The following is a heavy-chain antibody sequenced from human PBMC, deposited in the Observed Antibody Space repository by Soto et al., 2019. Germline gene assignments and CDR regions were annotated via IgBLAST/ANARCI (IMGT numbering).Heavy chain of an antibody. CDR3: ARFTIFMYMDV. V-gene: IGHV1-3*01. D-gene: IGHD3-3*01. CDR2: INAGNGNT. Sequence: ASVKVSCKASGYTFTSYAMHLVRQAPGQRLEWMGWINAGNGNTKYSQKFQGRVTITRDTSASTAYMELSSLRSEDTAVYYCARFTIFMYMDVWGKGTTVTVSS. J-gene: IGHJ6*03. CDR1: GYTFTSYA.